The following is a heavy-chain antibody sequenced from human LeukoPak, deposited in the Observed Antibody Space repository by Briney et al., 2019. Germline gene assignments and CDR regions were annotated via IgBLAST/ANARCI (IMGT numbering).Heavy chain of an antibody. Sequence: GASVKVSCKAAGGTFSSYAISWVRQAPGQGFEWMGGIIPIFGTANYAQKFQGRVTITADESTGTAYMELSSLRSEDTAVYYCARGWDSSSWYNNWFDPWGQGTLVTVSS. CDR2: IIPIFGTA. V-gene: IGHV1-69*13. CDR3: ARGWDSSSWYNNWFDP. D-gene: IGHD6-13*01. CDR1: GGTFSSYA. J-gene: IGHJ5*02.